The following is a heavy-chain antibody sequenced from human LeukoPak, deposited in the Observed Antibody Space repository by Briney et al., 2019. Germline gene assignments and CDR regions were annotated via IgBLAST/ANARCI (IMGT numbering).Heavy chain of an antibody. CDR1: GYTFTCYY. CDR3: ARDWLGGTYKYYYYYMDV. V-gene: IGHV1-2*02. D-gene: IGHD3-10*01. CDR2: INPNSGGT. J-gene: IGHJ6*03. Sequence: ASVKVSCKASGYTFTCYYMHWVRQAPGQGLEWMGWINPNSGGTNYAQKFQGRVTMTRDMSTSTVYMELSSLRSEDTAVYYCARDWLGGTYKYYYYYMDVWGKGTTVTVSS.